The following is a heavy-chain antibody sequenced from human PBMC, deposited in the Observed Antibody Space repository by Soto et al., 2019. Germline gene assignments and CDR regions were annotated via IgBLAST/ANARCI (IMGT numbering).Heavy chain of an antibody. CDR2: IYYSGST. CDR3: SRESFGVAPPTHRYFDY. Sequence: PSETLSITCTVSGSSISSGGYYWSWIRQHPGKGLEWIGYIYYSGSTYYNPSLKSRVTISVDTSKNQFSLKLSSVTAADTAVYYCSRESFGVAPPTHRYFDYWGQGTLVTVSS. V-gene: IGHV4-31*03. CDR1: GSSISSGGYY. J-gene: IGHJ4*02. D-gene: IGHD3-3*01.